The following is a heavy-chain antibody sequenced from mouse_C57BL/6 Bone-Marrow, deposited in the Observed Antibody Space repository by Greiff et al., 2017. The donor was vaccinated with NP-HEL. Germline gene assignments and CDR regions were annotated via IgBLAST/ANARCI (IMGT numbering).Heavy chain of an antibody. CDR2: ISYDGSN. J-gene: IGHJ4*01. CDR3: ARGSYYYGSSYYAMDY. CDR1: GYSITSGYY. D-gene: IGHD1-1*01. Sequence: ESGPGLVKPSQSLSLTCSVTGYSITSGYYWNWIRQFPGNKLEWMGYISYDGSNNYNPSLKNRISITRDTSKNQFFLKLNSVTTEDTATYYCARGSYYYGSSYYAMDYWGQGTSVTVSS. V-gene: IGHV3-6*01.